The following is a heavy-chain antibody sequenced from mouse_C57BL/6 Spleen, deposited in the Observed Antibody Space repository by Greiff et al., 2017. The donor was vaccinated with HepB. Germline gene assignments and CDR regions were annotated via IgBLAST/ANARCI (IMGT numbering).Heavy chain of an antibody. V-gene: IGHV10-1*01. Sequence: EVQLVESGGGLVQPKGSLKLSCAASGFSFNTYAMNWVRQAPGKGLEWVARIRSKSNNYATYYADSVKDRFTISRDDSESMLYLQMNNLKTEDTAMYYCVRDYYGSSSYWYFDVWGTGTTVTVSS. J-gene: IGHJ1*03. D-gene: IGHD1-1*01. CDR3: VRDYYGSSSYWYFDV. CDR2: IRSKSNNYAT. CDR1: GFSFNTYA.